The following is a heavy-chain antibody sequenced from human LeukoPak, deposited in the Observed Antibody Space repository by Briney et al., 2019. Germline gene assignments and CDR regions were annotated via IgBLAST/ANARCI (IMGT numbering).Heavy chain of an antibody. J-gene: IGHJ3*02. CDR3: ARALRNFAVAFDI. CDR2: ISYDGSNK. Sequence: GRSLRLSCAASGFTFSSYAMHWVRQAPGKGLEWVAVISYDGSNKYYADSVKGRFTISRDNSKNTLYLQMNSLRAEDTAVYYCARALRNFAVAFDIWGQGTMVTVSS. CDR1: GFTFSSYA. D-gene: IGHD5/OR15-5a*01. V-gene: IGHV3-30-3*01.